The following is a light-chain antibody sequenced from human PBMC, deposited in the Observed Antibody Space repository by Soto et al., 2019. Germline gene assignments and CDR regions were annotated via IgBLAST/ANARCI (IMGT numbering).Light chain of an antibody. CDR3: SSDTSSSMV. Sequence: QSALTQPASVSGSPGQSITISCTGTSSDVGGYNYVSWYQQHPGKAPKLMIYEVSNRPSGVSNRFSGSKSGNTASLTISGLQAEDDADYYCSSDTSSSMVFGGGTKLTVL. J-gene: IGLJ3*02. V-gene: IGLV2-14*01. CDR2: EVS. CDR1: SSDVGGYNY.